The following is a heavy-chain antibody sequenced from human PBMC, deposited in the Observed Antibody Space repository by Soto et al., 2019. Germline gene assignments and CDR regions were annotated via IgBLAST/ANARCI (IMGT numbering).Heavy chain of an antibody. J-gene: IGHJ3*02. CDR2: IIPTFGTS. V-gene: IGHV1-69*06. Sequence: DLEQSGAEVRKPGSSVKVSCKASGGTFSSSAINWLRQAPGQGPEWMGGIIPTFGTSNYIPKLRGRVTITADTSTNTAYMEVSSLTSEDTAMYYCARSETAGHKGFDIWGQGTMVTVSA. D-gene: IGHD6-19*01. CDR3: ARSETAGHKGFDI. CDR1: GGTFSSSA.